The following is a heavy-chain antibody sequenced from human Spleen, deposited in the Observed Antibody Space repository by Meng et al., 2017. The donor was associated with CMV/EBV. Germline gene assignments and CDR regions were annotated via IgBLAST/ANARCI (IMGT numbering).Heavy chain of an antibody. D-gene: IGHD3-22*01. CDR1: VYHFPFFG. J-gene: IGHJ4*02. V-gene: IGHV1-18*01. Sequence: NASVYHFPFFGIRWLRHAPGQGLESLAWLRAYNGNTNYAQKLQGRVTMTTDTSTSTAYMELRSLRSDDTAVYYCARDNDSSGLFDYWGQGTLVTVSS. CDR2: LRAYNGNT. CDR3: ARDNDSSGLFDY.